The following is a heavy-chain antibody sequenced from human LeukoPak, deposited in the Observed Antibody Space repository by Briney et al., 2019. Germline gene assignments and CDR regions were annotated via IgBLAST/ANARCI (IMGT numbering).Heavy chain of an antibody. CDR2: ISGSGSVT. J-gene: IGHJ4*02. CDR3: ANYPGAESGSYKVFEY. CDR1: GFTFSDYY. D-gene: IGHD3-10*01. V-gene: IGHV3-11*06. Sequence: TGGSLRLSCAISGFTFSDYYMSWIRQAPGKGPEWVSYISGSGSVTNYAASVRGWFTISRDNAKNSLYLQMNSLRAEDTAVYYCANYPGAESGSYKVFEYWGQGTLVTVSS.